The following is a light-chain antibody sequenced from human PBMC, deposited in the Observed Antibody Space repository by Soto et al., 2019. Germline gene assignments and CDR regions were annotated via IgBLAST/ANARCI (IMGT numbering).Light chain of an antibody. CDR2: EVS. CDR3: SSYTSSTWV. J-gene: IGLJ3*02. V-gene: IGLV2-14*01. Sequence: QSVLTQPASVSGSPGQSITISCTGTSSDVGGYNYVSWYQQHPGKAPKLMIYEVSNRPSGVSTRFSGSKSGNTASLTISGLQAEDEADYYCSSYTSSTWVFGGGTKLTVL. CDR1: SSDVGGYNY.